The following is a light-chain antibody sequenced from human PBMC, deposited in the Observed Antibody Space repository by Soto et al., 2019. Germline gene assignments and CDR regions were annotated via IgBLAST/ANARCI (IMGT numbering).Light chain of an antibody. V-gene: IGKV3-11*01. J-gene: IGKJ4*01. CDR1: QSVSSY. CDR3: QQRSNWPPLT. CDR2: DAS. Sequence: EIVLTQSPATLSLSPGERATLSCRASQSVSSYLAWYQQKPGQAPRLLIYDASNRATGIPARFSGSGSGTDFTLTISILEPEDFAVYYCQQRSNWPPLTFGGGTKVDIK.